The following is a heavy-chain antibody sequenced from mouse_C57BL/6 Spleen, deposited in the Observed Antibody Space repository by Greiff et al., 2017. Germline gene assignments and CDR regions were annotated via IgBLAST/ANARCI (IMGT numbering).Heavy chain of an antibody. CDR3: ARTYDGYSGFAY. D-gene: IGHD2-3*01. CDR2: ILPGSGST. CDR1: GYTFTGYW. Sequence: QVQLQQSGAELMKPGASVKLSCKATGYTFTGYWIEWVKQRPGHGLEWIGEILPGSGSTSYNEKFKGKATFTADTSSNTAYMQLSSLTTEDSAIYYCARTYDGYSGFAYWGQGTLVTVSA. J-gene: IGHJ3*01. V-gene: IGHV1-9*01.